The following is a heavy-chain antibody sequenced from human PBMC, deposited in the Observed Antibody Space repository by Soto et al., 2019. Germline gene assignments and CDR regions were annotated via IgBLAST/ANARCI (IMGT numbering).Heavy chain of an antibody. D-gene: IGHD4-17*01. Sequence: QVQLVQSGAEVRKPGASVRLSCKASGYTFTRFYLHWVRQAPGQGLEWMGIINTSGGTTNYAQNFPGRLTVTRDTSTSTLYMELSNLRSEDTAVYYCARGPDDSDVPRWDYWGQGTRVTVSS. CDR3: ARGPDDSDVPRWDY. CDR1: GYTFTRFY. J-gene: IGHJ4*02. V-gene: IGHV1-46*01. CDR2: INTSGGTT.